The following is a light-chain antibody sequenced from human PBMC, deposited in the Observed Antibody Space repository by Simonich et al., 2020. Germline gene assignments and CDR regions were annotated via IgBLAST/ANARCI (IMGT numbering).Light chain of an antibody. V-gene: IGLV2-14*01. CDR2: DVI. Sequence: QSALTQPASVSGSXGQSITISCTGTSSDVGGYNYVSWYQQHPGKAPNLLIYDVIKLPSGVSNRFAGSKSGNTASRTITGLQAEDEADYYCSSYTSSSTYVVFGGGTKLXVL. CDR3: SSYTSSSTYVV. J-gene: IGLJ2*01. CDR1: SSDVGGYNY.